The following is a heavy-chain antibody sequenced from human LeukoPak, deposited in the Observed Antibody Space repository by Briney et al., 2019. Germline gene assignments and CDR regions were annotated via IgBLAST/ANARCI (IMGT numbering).Heavy chain of an antibody. CDR2: INPSGGST. D-gene: IGHD2-15*01. CDR1: GYTFTSYY. J-gene: IGHJ6*02. CDR3: ARDSKIIGGYCSGGSCYSPLYYYGMDV. V-gene: IGHV1-46*01. Sequence: ASVKVSCKASGYTFTSYYMHWVRQAPGQGLEWMGIINPSGGSTSYAQKFQGRVTITRDTSTSTVYMELSSLRSEDTAVYYCARDSKIIGGYCSGGSCYSPLYYYGMDVWGQGTTVTVSS.